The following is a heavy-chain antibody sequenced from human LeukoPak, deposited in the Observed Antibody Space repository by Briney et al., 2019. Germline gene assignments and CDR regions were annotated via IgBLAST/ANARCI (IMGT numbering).Heavy chain of an antibody. CDR1: GYTFTSYG. Sequence: ASVKVSCKASGYTFTSYGISWVRQAPGQGLEWMGWINPNSGGTNYAQKFQGRVTMTGDTSISTAYMDLSSLRSEDTAVYYCARAGGGTYDITYWGQGTLVTVSS. D-gene: IGHD3-22*01. V-gene: IGHV1-2*02. CDR3: ARAGGGTYDITY. J-gene: IGHJ4*02. CDR2: INPNSGGT.